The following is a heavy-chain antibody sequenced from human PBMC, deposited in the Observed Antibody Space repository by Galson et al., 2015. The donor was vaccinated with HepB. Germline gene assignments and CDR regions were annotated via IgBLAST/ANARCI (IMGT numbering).Heavy chain of an antibody. CDR3: AREVDLDCSGGSCYTNWFDP. Sequence: SVKVSCKASGYTFTGYYMHWVRQAPGQGLEWMGRINPNSGGTNYAQKFQGRVTMTRDTSISTAYMELSRLRSDDTAVYYCAREVDLDCSGGSCYTNWFDPWGQGTLVTVSS. J-gene: IGHJ5*02. CDR2: INPNSGGT. CDR1: GYTFTGYY. V-gene: IGHV1-2*06. D-gene: IGHD2-15*01.